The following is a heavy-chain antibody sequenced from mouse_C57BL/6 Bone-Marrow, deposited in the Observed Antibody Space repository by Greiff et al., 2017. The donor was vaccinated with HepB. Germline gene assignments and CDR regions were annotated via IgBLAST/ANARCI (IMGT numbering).Heavy chain of an antibody. Sequence: VQLQQSGAELVRPGASVKLSCTASGFNIKDDYMHWVKQRPEQGLEWIGWIDPENGDTEYASKFQGKATITADTSSNPAYLQLSSLTSEDTAVYYCTTTTTVVANYAMDYWGQGTSVTVSS. J-gene: IGHJ4*01. CDR1: GFNIKDDY. CDR2: IDPENGDT. D-gene: IGHD1-1*01. V-gene: IGHV14-4*01. CDR3: TTTTTVVANYAMDY.